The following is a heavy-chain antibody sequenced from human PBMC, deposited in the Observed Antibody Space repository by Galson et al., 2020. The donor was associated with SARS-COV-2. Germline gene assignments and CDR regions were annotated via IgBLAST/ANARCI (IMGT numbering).Heavy chain of an antibody. Sequence: SETLSLTCAVYGGSFSGYFWSWIRQPPGKGLEWIGEVNHSGSTNYNPSLKSRVTISVDTSKNQFSLKLSSVTAADMAVYYCARGLDGTGRFNGWDYWGQGTLVTVSS. CDR2: VNHSGST. CDR3: ARGLDGTGRFNGWDY. V-gene: IGHV4-34*01. CDR1: GGSFSGYF. D-gene: IGHD2-8*02. J-gene: IGHJ4*02.